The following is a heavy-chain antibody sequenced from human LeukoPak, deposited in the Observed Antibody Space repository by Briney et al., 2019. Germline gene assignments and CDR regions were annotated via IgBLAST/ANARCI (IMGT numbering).Heavy chain of an antibody. V-gene: IGHV3-15*01. CDR3: TTGQWYWYFDL. D-gene: IGHD6-19*01. CDR2: IKSKTDGGTT. CDR1: GFTFSNAW. Sequence: GGSLRLSCAASGFTFSNAWMSWVRQAPGKGLECVGRIKSKTDGGTTDYAAPVEGRFSISRDDSKNTMSLQMNSLETEDTAVYYCTTGQWYWYFDLWGRGTRVTVSS. J-gene: IGHJ2*01.